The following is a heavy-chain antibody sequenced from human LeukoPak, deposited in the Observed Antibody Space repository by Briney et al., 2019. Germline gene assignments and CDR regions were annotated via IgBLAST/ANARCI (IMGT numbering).Heavy chain of an antibody. CDR3: ARVTGTTSI. CDR2: IRSNGNRT. Sequence: GGSLRLSCAASRFTFSNYAMHWVRQAPGKGLEYVSAIRSNGNRTYYANSVKGRFIISRDNSKNILYLQMGSLRTEDMAVYYCARVTGTTSIWGQGTQVTVSS. V-gene: IGHV3-64*01. J-gene: IGHJ4*02. CDR1: RFTFSNYA. D-gene: IGHD1-7*01.